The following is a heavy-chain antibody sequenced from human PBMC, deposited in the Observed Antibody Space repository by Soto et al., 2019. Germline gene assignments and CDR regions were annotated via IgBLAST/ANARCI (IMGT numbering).Heavy chain of an antibody. D-gene: IGHD3-10*01. Sequence: EVQLVESGGGLVQPGGSLRLSCTASGFTFSNYWIHWVRQAPGKGLMWVSRINSDGTITNYADFVKGRFTISRDNAKNTLYLQMNSLRAEYTALYYCARGVRGHYGKDVWGQGTTVTVSS. CDR2: INSDGTIT. CDR3: ARGVRGHYGKDV. CDR1: GFTFSNYW. V-gene: IGHV3-74*01. J-gene: IGHJ6*02.